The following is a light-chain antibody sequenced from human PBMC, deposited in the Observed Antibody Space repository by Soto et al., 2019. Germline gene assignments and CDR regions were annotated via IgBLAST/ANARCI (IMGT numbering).Light chain of an antibody. J-gene: IGKJ4*01. CDR2: GAS. V-gene: IGKV1-17*03. Sequence: DIQMTQSPSAMSASVGDRVTITCRASQGIKNYLAWFQQKTGKVPKRLIYGASSLQSGDPSRFSGSGAGTEFTLTIRSLQPEDFETYYCLQHKSYPLTFGGGTKVEI. CDR1: QGIKNY. CDR3: LQHKSYPLT.